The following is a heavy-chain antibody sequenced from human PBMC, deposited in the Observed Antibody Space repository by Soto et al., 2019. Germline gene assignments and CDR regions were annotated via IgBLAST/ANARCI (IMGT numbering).Heavy chain of an antibody. CDR1: GGTFSSYA. CDR2: IIPIFGTA. D-gene: IGHD5-12*01. V-gene: IGHV1-69*13. J-gene: IGHJ4*02. CDR3: AREDVDSDSNY. Sequence: GASVKVSCKASGGTFSSYAISWVGQAPGQGLEWMGGIIPIFGTANYAQKFQGRVTITADEATSTAYMELSSLRSEDTAVYYCAREDVDSDSNYWGQVPLVTRSS.